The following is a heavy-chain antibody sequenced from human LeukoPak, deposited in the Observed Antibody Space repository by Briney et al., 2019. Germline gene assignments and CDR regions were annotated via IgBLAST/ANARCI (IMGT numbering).Heavy chain of an antibody. Sequence: ASVKVSCMASGGTFISYTISWVRQAPGQGLEWTGRIIPILGIANYAQKFQGRVTITADKSTSTAYMELSSLRSEDTAVYYCAREEWEFDGMDVWGQGTTVTVSS. CDR1: GGTFISYT. CDR3: AREEWEFDGMDV. J-gene: IGHJ6*02. V-gene: IGHV1-69*04. CDR2: IIPILGIA. D-gene: IGHD3-10*01.